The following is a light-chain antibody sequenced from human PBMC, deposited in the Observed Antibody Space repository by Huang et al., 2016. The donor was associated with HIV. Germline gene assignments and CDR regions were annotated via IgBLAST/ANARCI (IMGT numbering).Light chain of an antibody. J-gene: IGKJ1*01. CDR3: QQRSNFLWT. Sequence: EIVLTQSPATQSFSPGESGTLTCTASQAIGTYLAWYQQKPGQSPRLLIYDASNRATGVPGRFSGSGSGTDFTLTISSLKPEDSAVYYCQQRSNFLWTFGRGTRWKPN. V-gene: IGKV3-11*01. CDR2: DAS. CDR1: QAIGTY.